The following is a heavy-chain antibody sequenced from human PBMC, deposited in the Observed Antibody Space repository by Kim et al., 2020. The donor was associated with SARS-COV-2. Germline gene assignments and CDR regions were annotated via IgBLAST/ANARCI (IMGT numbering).Heavy chain of an antibody. CDR1: GGSISSYY. J-gene: IGHJ4*02. V-gene: IGHV4-59*08. D-gene: IGHD5-12*01. Sequence: SETLSLTCTVSGGSISSYYWSWIRQPPGKGLEWIGYIYYSGSTNYNPSLKSRVTISVDTSKNQFSLKLSSVTAADTAVYYCARQGYSGYDFFPIYYFDYWGRGTLVTVSS. CDR2: IYYSGST. CDR3: ARQGYSGYDFFPIYYFDY.